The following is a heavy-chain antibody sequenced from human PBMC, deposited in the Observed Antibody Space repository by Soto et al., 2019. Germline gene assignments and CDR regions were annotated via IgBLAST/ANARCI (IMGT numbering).Heavy chain of an antibody. D-gene: IGHD2-2*01. CDR1: GGSISSSSYY. CDR3: ARHSYQLLWGSLLGFDP. V-gene: IGHV4-39*01. Sequence: PSETLSLTCTVSGGSISSSSYYWGWIRQPPGKGLEWIGSIYYSGSTYYNPSLKSRVTISVDTSKNQFSLKLSSVTAADTAVYYCARHSYQLLWGSLLGFDPWGQGTLVTVSS. CDR2: IYYSGST. J-gene: IGHJ5*02.